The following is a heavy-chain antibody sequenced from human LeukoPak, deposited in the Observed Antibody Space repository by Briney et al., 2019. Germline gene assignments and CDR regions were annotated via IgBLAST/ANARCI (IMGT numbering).Heavy chain of an antibody. CDR2: ISGNGENT. V-gene: IGHV3-43*02. J-gene: IGHJ5*02. D-gene: IGHD6-19*01. Sequence: PGGSLRLSCTASGFTFDDYAMHWVRQTPGKGLEWVSLISGNGENTYYAGSVKGRFTISRDNSKNTLYLQMNSLRAEDTAVYYCAGDVDSSGWYAGFSWGQGTRVTVSS. CDR3: AGDVDSSGWYAGFS. CDR1: GFTFDDYA.